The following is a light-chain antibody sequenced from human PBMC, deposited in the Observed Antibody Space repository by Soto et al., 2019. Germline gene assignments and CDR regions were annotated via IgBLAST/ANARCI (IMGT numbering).Light chain of an antibody. J-gene: IGLJ1*01. Sequence: QSVLTQSPSASGSPGQSVTISCIGTSSDVGGYNYVSWYQHHPGKAPKLIIYEVTKRPSGVPDRFSGSKSGNTASLTISGLQAADEADYYCSLYTSENTYVFGTGTKVTVL. CDR3: SLYTSENTYV. CDR1: SSDVGGYNY. V-gene: IGLV2-8*01. CDR2: EVT.